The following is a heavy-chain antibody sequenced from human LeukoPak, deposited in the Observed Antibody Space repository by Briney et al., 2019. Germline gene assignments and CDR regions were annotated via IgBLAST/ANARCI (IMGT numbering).Heavy chain of an antibody. V-gene: IGHV3-74*01. Sequence: GGSLRLSCAASGNYCMHWFRQVPGKGLVWVSHINSDGSWTSYADSVKGRFTISKDNAKNTVYLQMNSLRAEDTAVYYCVSFYETYWGRGTLVTVSS. J-gene: IGHJ4*02. CDR1: GNYC. D-gene: IGHD2/OR15-2a*01. CDR3: VSFYETY. CDR2: INSDGSWT.